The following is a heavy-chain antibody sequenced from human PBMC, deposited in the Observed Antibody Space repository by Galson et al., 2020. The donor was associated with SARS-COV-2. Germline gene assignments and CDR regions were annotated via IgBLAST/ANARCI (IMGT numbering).Heavy chain of an antibody. CDR3: ARGNGSGAYLIDY. V-gene: IGHV3-33*01. CDR2: LKNDASHE. Sequence: GGSLSLPCVASGFLFSNYAMHWVRQAPGKGLEWLAVLKNDASHEDSADSVRGRFTVSRDNFKNTLYLHMHSLGVDDTALYYCARGNGSGAYLIDYWGQGNLVTVSS. D-gene: IGHD1-26*01. J-gene: IGHJ4*02. CDR1: GFLFSNYA.